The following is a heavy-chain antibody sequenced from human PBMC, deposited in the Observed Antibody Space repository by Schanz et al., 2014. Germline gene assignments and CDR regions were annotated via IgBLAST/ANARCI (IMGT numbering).Heavy chain of an antibody. Sequence: QIQLVQSGPEVKKPGATVKVSCKASGYIFINSGISWVRQAPGQGLEWMGWISAYNGNTKYPQKLQCRVTMTTDTSTSTAYMELRSLRSDDTAVYYCAKAEYDILTDSYSRLDPWGQGTLVTVSS. CDR3: AKAEYDILTDSYSRLDP. CDR2: ISAYNGNT. V-gene: IGHV1-18*01. D-gene: IGHD3-9*01. CDR1: GYIFINSG. J-gene: IGHJ5*02.